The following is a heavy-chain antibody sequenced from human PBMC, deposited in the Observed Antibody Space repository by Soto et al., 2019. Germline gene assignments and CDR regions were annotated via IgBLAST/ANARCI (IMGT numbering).Heavy chain of an antibody. CDR3: ARSNWYSEY. V-gene: IGHV4-59*11. D-gene: IGHD7-27*01. CDR1: GGSINNHY. J-gene: IGHJ4*02. CDR2: IYYTGST. Sequence: QVQLQESGPGLVKPSETLSLTCTVSGGSINNHYWSWIRQPPGKGLEWIGYIYYTGSTNYNPSLKRRVPISVDTSKNQFSLNLTSLTAADTAIYYCARSNWYSEYWGQGTLVTVSS.